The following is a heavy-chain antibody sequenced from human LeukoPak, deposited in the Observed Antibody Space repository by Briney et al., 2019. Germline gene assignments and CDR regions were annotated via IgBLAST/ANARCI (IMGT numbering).Heavy chain of an antibody. V-gene: IGHV3-30*18. Sequence: GGSLRLSCAASGFTFRRLSMNWVRQAPGKGLEWVAVISYDGSNKYYADSVKGRFTISRDNSKNTLYLQMNSLRAEDTAVYYCAELGITMIGGVWGKGTTVTISS. D-gene: IGHD3-10*02. CDR2: ISYDGSNK. CDR1: GFTFRRLS. J-gene: IGHJ6*04. CDR3: AELGITMIGGV.